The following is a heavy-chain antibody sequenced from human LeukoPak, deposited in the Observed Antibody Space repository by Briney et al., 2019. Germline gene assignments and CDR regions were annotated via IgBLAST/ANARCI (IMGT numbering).Heavy chain of an antibody. CDR3: ARRRFGDY. CDR2: IYYSGST. CDR1: GGSFSGYY. D-gene: IGHD3-10*01. V-gene: IGHV4-59*01. Sequence: SQTLSLTCAVYGGSFSGYYWSWIRQPPGKGLEWIGYIYYSGSTNYNPSLKSRVTISVDTSKNQFSLKLSSVTAADTAVYYCARRRFGDYWGQGTLVTVSS. J-gene: IGHJ4*02.